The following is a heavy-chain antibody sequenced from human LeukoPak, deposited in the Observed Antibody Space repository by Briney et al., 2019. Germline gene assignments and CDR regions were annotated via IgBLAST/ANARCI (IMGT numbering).Heavy chain of an antibody. J-gene: IGHJ5*02. Sequence: KASETLSLTCTVSGGSISSSSYYWGWIRQPPGKGLEWIGSIYYSGSTYYNPSLKSRVTISVDTSKNQFSLKLSSVTAADTAVYYCARTRGSGSYYNGWFDPWGQGTLVTVSS. CDR2: IYYSGST. D-gene: IGHD3-10*01. V-gene: IGHV4-39*07. CDR3: ARTRGSGSYYNGWFDP. CDR1: GGSISSSSYY.